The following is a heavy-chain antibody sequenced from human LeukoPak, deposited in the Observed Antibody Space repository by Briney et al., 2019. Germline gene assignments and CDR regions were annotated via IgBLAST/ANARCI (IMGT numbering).Heavy chain of an antibody. Sequence: GGSLRLSCAASGFTVSSNYMSWVRQAPGKGLEWVSLIYSGGRIFYADSVKGRFIISTDNSKNTLYLQMDSLRAEDTAVYYCASGYSYGKVDYWGQGTLVTVSS. V-gene: IGHV3-66*01. J-gene: IGHJ4*02. CDR3: ASGYSYGKVDY. D-gene: IGHD5-18*01. CDR1: GFTVSSNY. CDR2: IYSGGRI.